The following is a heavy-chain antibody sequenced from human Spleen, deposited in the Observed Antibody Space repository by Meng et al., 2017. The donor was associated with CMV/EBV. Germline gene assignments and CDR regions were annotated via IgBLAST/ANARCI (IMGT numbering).Heavy chain of an antibody. CDR1: GFTFSSYS. V-gene: IGHV3-21*02. D-gene: IGHD5-18*01. CDR2: ITSSSSYI. J-gene: IGHJ4*02. CDR3: ARDPGSYGPYYFDY. Sequence: EVQLVESGGXLFKYGGSLXLSCVVSGFTFSSYSMNWVRQAPGKGLEWVSSITSSSSYIYYADSVQGRFSVSRDNAKNSLFLQMNTLRAEDTAVYYCARDPGSYGPYYFDYWGQGALVTVSS.